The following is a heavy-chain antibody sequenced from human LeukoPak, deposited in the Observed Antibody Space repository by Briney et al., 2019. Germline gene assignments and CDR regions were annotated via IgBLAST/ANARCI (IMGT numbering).Heavy chain of an antibody. CDR3: ASSGYQLLDAFDI. Sequence: GESLKISCKGSGYSFTSYWIGWVRQMPGKGLEWMGIIYPGDSDTRYSPSFQGQVTLSADTSISTAFLQWRSLKASDTAISYCASSGYQLLDAFDIWGQGTMVTVSS. CDR2: IYPGDSDT. J-gene: IGHJ3*02. V-gene: IGHV5-51*01. CDR1: GYSFTSYW. D-gene: IGHD2-2*01.